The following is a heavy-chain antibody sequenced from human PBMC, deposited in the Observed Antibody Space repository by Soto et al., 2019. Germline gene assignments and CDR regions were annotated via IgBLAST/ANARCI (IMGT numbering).Heavy chain of an antibody. CDR2: VSTNGAT. CDR1: DDFISSYY. CDR3: ARADYEILTGSYAMDV. D-gene: IGHD3-9*01. Sequence: SETLSLTCTVSDDFISSYYWNWIRQPAGKGLEWIGRVSTNGATNYNPSLESRVTMSVDTSKNQFSLKLTSVTAADTAVYSCARADYEILTGSYAMDVWGQGTTVTVSS. V-gene: IGHV4-4*07. J-gene: IGHJ6*02.